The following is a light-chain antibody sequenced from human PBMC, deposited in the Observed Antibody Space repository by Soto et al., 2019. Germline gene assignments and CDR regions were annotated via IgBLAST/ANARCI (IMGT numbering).Light chain of an antibody. J-gene: IGKJ1*01. CDR2: GAS. CDR3: KQFNNWPWT. V-gene: IGKV3-15*01. Sequence: EIVMTQSPVTLTVSPGERATLYCRASQSISTNLAWHQQKPGQAPRLLIYGASTRATGIPARFSGSGSGTEFTLTISSLQSEDLAVYYCKQFNNWPWTFGQGTKVEI. CDR1: QSISTN.